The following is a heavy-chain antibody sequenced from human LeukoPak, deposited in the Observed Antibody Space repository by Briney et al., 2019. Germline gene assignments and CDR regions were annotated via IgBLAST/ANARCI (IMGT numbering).Heavy chain of an antibody. D-gene: IGHD4-11*01. CDR1: GFTFDDYA. J-gene: IGHJ4*02. CDR2: ISWDGGST. CDR3: AKEYSNYGTRFFDY. Sequence: GGSLRLSCAASGFTFDDYAMHWVRQAPGKGLEWVSLISWDGGSTYYADSVKGRFTISRDNGKNSLYLQMNSLRAEDTALYYCAKEYSNYGTRFFDYWGQGTLVTVSS. V-gene: IGHV3-43D*03.